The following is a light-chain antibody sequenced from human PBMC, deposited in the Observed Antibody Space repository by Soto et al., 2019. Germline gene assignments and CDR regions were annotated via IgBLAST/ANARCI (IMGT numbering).Light chain of an antibody. V-gene: IGLV2-14*01. CDR2: EVS. CDR1: SSDVGGYNY. J-gene: IGLJ1*01. CDR3: SSYTSSSAQD. Sequence: QSVLTQPASVSGSPGQSITISCTGTSSDVGGYNYVSWYQQHPGKAPKLMIYEVSNRPSGVSNRFPGSKSCNTASLTISGLQAEDEADYYCSSYTSSSAQDFGTGTKVSVL.